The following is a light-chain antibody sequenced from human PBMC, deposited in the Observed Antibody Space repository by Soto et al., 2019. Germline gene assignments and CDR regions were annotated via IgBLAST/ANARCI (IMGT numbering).Light chain of an antibody. CDR2: DAS. J-gene: IGKJ3*01. Sequence: EIVLTQSPATLSLSPGERATLSCRASQSVSSYLAWYQQKPGQAPRLLIYDASNRATGIPARFSGSGSGTDFTLTISSLEPEDFAVYYCQQRSNWQEFTFGPGTKVDI. CDR3: QQRSNWQEFT. V-gene: IGKV3-11*01. CDR1: QSVSSY.